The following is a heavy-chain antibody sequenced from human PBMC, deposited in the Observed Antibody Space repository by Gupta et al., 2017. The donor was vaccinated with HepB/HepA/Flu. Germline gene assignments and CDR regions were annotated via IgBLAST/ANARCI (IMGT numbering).Heavy chain of an antibody. D-gene: IGHD1-26*01. Sequence: QLQLQESGPGLVKPSETLSLTCTVSGGSISSSSYYWGWIRQPPGKGLEWIGSIYYSGSTYYNPSLKSRVTISVDTSKNQFSLKLSSVTAADTAVYYCARLLGELLPYNWFDPWGQGTLVTVSS. CDR2: IYYSGST. CDR1: GGSISSSSYY. J-gene: IGHJ5*02. CDR3: ARLLGELLPYNWFDP. V-gene: IGHV4-39*01.